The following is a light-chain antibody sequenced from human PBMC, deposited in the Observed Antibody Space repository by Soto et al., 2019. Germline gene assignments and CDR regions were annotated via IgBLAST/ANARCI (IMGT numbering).Light chain of an antibody. Sequence: DIPMTQSPSSLSASVGDRVTITCRASQSISTYLIWYQQKPGKAPKLLIYAASSLQSGVPSRFSGSGSGTDFTLTISSLKPEDFATYYCQQSYSTPFTFGPGTKVDNK. CDR1: QSISTY. CDR3: QQSYSTPFT. V-gene: IGKV1-39*01. CDR2: AAS. J-gene: IGKJ3*01.